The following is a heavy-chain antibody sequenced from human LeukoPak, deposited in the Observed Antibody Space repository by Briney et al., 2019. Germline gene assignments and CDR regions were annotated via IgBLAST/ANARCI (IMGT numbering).Heavy chain of an antibody. Sequence: GGSLRLSCAASGFTFSSYEMNWVRQAPGKGLEWVSVIYSGGSTYYAGSVKGRFTISRDNAKNSLYLQMNSLRAEDTAVYYCARDNYDSSTPYYFDNWGQGTLVTVSS. CDR2: IYSGGST. V-gene: IGHV3-48*03. CDR1: GFTFSSYE. J-gene: IGHJ4*02. D-gene: IGHD3-22*01. CDR3: ARDNYDSSTPYYFDN.